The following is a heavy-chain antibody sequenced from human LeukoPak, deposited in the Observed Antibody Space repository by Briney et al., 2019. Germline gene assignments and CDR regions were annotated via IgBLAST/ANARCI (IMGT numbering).Heavy chain of an antibody. D-gene: IGHD2/OR15-2a*01. CDR3: ARGGGGEGLLGYFHH. CDR1: GLIFSSYN. J-gene: IGHJ1*01. Sequence: GSLRLSCAASGLIFSSYNMSCGPRAPGKGLEWVSYISTSSTTYYADSVDGRFTISIDNAKNSLFLQMTTLKPEDTALYACARGGGGEGLLGYFHHWGQGTLVTVSS. CDR2: ISTSSTT. V-gene: IGHV3-48*01.